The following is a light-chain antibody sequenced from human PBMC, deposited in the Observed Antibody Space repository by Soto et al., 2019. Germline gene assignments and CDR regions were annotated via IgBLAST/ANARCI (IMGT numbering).Light chain of an antibody. J-gene: IGKJ1*01. CDR2: KAS. CDR3: QQYNSYPWT. V-gene: IGKV1-5*03. CDR1: QTISTW. Sequence: IPMTQSPSTLSASVGDRVTFTCRASQTISTWLAWYQQKPGEAPKLLIYKASTLEVGVPSRFSASGSGTEFTLTINTLQPADFATYYCQQYNSYPWTFGQGNKV.